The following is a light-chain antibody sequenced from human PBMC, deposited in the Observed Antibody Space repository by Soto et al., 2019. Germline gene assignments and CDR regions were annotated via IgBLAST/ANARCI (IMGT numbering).Light chain of an antibody. J-gene: IGKJ4*01. CDR2: AAS. CDR1: QGIGNY. Sequence: DIQMTQSPSSLSASVGDRVTITCRASQGIGNYLAWYQQRPGKVPKLLIYAASTLQSGVPSRFSGSGSGPDFTLTISSLQHEDVATYYCQKYDHAPFTFGGGTKVEIK. CDR3: QKYDHAPFT. V-gene: IGKV1-27*01.